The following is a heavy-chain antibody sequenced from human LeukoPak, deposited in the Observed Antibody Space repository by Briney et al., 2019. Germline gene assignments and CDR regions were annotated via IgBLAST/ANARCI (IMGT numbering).Heavy chain of an antibody. D-gene: IGHD4-17*01. CDR3: ARDPPYGSLFDY. CDR2: INAGNGNT. V-gene: IGHV1-3*01. J-gene: IGHJ4*02. Sequence: GGSLRLSCSASGFTFTSYAMHWVRQAPGQRLEWMGWINAGNGNTKYSQKFQGRVAITRDTSASTAYMELSSLRSEDTAVYYCARDPPYGSLFDYWGQGTLVTVSS. CDR1: GFTFTSYA.